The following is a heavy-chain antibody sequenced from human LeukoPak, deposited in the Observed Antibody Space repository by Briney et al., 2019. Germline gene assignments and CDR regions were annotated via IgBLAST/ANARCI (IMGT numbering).Heavy chain of an antibody. D-gene: IGHD2-2*01. CDR3: AKDEGYCSSTSCYQFRWFDP. Sequence: PGGSLRLSCAASGFTFSSYGMHWVRQAPGKGLEWVAVISYDGSNKYYADSVKGRFTISRDNSKNTLYLQMNSLRAEDTAVYYCAKDEGYCSSTSCYQFRWFDPWGQGTLVTVSS. CDR1: GFTFSSYG. CDR2: ISYDGSNK. V-gene: IGHV3-30*18. J-gene: IGHJ5*02.